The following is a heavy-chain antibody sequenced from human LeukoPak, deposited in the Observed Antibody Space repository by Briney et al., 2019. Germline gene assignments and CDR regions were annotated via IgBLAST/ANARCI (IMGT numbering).Heavy chain of an antibody. D-gene: IGHD1-26*01. CDR2: IYYSGST. CDR3: ARNVVGATSYWYFDL. Sequence: SETLSLTCSVSGVSVSSGSYHWSWIRQPPGKGLEWIGYIYYSGSTKYNPSLKSRVTISLDTSKNQFSLKVISVTAADTAAYYCARNVVGATSYWYFDLWGRGTLVTVSS. J-gene: IGHJ2*01. CDR1: GVSVSSGSYH. V-gene: IGHV4-61*01.